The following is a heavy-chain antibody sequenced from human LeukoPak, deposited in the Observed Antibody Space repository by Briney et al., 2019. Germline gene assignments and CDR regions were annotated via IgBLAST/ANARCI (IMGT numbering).Heavy chain of an antibody. CDR3: ARDLEYCSGGSCYSRAFDI. CDR1: GGTFSSYG. D-gene: IGHD2-15*01. Sequence: GSSVKVSCKASGGTFSSYGISWVRQAPGQGLEWMGWISAYNGNTNYAQKLQGRVTMTTDTSTSTAYMELRSLRSDDTAVYYCARDLEYCSGGSCYSRAFDIWGQGTMVTVSS. J-gene: IGHJ3*02. CDR2: ISAYNGNT. V-gene: IGHV1-18*01.